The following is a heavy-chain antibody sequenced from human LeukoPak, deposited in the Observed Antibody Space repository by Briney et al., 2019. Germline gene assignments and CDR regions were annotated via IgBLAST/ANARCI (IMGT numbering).Heavy chain of an antibody. CDR1: GYTFTSYG. Sequence: ASVKVSCKASGYTFTSYGISWVRQAPGQGLEWMGWISAYNGNTNYAQKLQGRVTMTTDTSTSTAYMELRNLRSDDTAVYYCAREGTSYCSSTSCYQVVNWFDPWAREPWSPSPQ. V-gene: IGHV1-18*01. D-gene: IGHD2-2*01. CDR2: ISAYNGNT. CDR3: AREGTSYCSSTSCYQVVNWFDP. J-gene: IGHJ5*02.